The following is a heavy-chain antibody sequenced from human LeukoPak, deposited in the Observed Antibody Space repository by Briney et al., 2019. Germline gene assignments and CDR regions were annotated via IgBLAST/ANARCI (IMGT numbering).Heavy chain of an antibody. Sequence: GGSLRLSCAASGFTFSSYAMSWVRQAPGKGLEWVSTINVSGDNTYYADSVKGRFTISRDNSKSTLYLQVSSLTAEDTAVYYCARESRESKLANYFYDSSGFSNIDYWGQGTLVTVSS. CDR2: INVSGDNT. V-gene: IGHV3-23*01. CDR1: GFTFSSYA. CDR3: ARESRESKLANYFYDSSGFSNIDY. J-gene: IGHJ4*02. D-gene: IGHD3-22*01.